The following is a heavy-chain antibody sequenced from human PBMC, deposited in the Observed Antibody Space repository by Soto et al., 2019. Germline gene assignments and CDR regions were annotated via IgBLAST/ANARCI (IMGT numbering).Heavy chain of an antibody. CDR3: SGGVGDAI. V-gene: IGHV3-7*04. J-gene: IGHJ4*02. D-gene: IGHD1-26*01. Sequence: EEQLVESGGGLVQPGGSLRLTCAVSGFSFRSDWMNWVRQAPGKGLEWVAHTNQDGSEKYYLDSVKGRFTIFRDNAKNSLYLQMNSLRAEDKAVYYCSGGVGDAIWGQGTLVTVSS. CDR2: TNQDGSEK. CDR1: GFSFRSDW.